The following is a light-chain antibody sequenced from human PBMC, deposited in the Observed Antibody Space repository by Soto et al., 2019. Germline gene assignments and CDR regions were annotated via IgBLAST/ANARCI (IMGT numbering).Light chain of an antibody. CDR1: SRDVGGYKY. Sequence: QSVLTQPPSASGTPGQRVTISCSGSSRDVGGYKYVSWYQQHPGKAPKPMIYDVSKRPSGVPDRFSGSKSGNTASLTISGLQAEDEYDYYCCLYAASYVFGTGTKVTVL. V-gene: IGLV2-11*01. CDR2: DVS. J-gene: IGLJ1*01. CDR3: CLYAASYV.